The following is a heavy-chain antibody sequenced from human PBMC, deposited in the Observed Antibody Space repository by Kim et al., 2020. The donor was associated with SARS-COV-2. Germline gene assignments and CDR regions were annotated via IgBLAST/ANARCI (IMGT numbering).Heavy chain of an antibody. V-gene: IGHV4-30-4*01. Sequence: SETLSLTCTVSGGSISSGDYYWSWIRQPPGKGLEWIGYIYYSGSTYYNPSLKSRVTISVDTSKNQFSLKLSSVTAADTAVYYCARGRLELRKGLTSWFDPWGQGTLVTVSS. CDR2: IYYSGST. CDR3: ARGRLELRKGLTSWFDP. D-gene: IGHD1-7*01. J-gene: IGHJ5*02. CDR1: GGSISSGDYY.